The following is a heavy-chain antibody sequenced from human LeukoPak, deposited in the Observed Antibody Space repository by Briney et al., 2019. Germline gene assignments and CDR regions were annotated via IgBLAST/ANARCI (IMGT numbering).Heavy chain of an antibody. V-gene: IGHV3-13*01. CDR1: GLTFSSYD. Sequence: PGGSLRLSCAASGLTFSSYDMHWVRQATGKGLEWVSAIGTAGDTYYPGSVKGRFTISRENAKNSLYLQMNSLRAGDTAVYYCAREESSGWYDYWGQGTLVTVSS. CDR3: AREESSGWYDY. CDR2: IGTAGDT. J-gene: IGHJ4*02. D-gene: IGHD6-19*01.